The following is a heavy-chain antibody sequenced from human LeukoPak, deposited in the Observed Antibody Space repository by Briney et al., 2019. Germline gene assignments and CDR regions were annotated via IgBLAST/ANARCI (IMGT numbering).Heavy chain of an antibody. CDR1: GGSISSYY. Sequence: PSETLSLTCTVSGGSISSYYWSWIRQPPGKGLEWIGYIYYSGSTNYNPSLKSRVTISVDASKNQFSLKLSSVTAADTAVYYCARVVVGARGWFDPWGQGTLVTVSS. CDR2: IYYSGST. CDR3: ARVVVGARGWFDP. V-gene: IGHV4-59*12. J-gene: IGHJ5*02. D-gene: IGHD1-26*01.